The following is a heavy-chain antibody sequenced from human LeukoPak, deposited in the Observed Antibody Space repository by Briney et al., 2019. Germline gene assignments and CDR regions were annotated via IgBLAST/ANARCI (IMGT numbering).Heavy chain of an antibody. Sequence: GGSLRLSCAASGFTFSSYSMNWVRQAPGKGLEWVAFIRYDGSNKYYADSVKGRFTISRDNSKNTLYLQMNSLRAEDTAVYYCAKDQDSSGYYRAFDIWGQGTMVTVSS. CDR3: AKDQDSSGYYRAFDI. CDR1: GFTFSSYS. D-gene: IGHD3-22*01. J-gene: IGHJ3*02. CDR2: IRYDGSNK. V-gene: IGHV3-30*02.